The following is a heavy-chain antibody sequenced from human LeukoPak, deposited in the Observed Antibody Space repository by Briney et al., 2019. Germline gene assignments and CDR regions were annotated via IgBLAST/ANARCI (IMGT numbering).Heavy chain of an antibody. V-gene: IGHV4-39*07. D-gene: IGHD6-19*01. CDR3: ARGFKDSSGWYRNVNHPPLGRDSYFDY. CDR2: IYYTGNT. Sequence: SETLSLTCTVSGDSISTSKSYWGWIRQPPLKGLEWIGSIYYTGNTYYNASLKSRVTISVDTSKNQFSLKLSSVTAADTAVYYCARGFKDSSGWYRNVNHPPLGRDSYFDYWGQGTLVTVSS. J-gene: IGHJ4*02. CDR1: GDSISTSKSY.